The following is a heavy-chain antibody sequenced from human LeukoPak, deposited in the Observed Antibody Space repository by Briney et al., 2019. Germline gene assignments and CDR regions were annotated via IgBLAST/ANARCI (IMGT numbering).Heavy chain of an antibody. CDR2: ISYDGSNA. Sequence: GRSLSLSCAASGFTFSSYGMHWVRQAPGKGLEWVALISYDGSNAYYADSVKGRFTISRDNSKNALYLQMNSLRAEDTAVYYCAKDRTYYGGKERPLDDWGQGTLVTVSS. V-gene: IGHV3-30*18. CDR1: GFTFSSYG. J-gene: IGHJ4*02. D-gene: IGHD4-23*01. CDR3: AKDRTYYGGKERPLDD.